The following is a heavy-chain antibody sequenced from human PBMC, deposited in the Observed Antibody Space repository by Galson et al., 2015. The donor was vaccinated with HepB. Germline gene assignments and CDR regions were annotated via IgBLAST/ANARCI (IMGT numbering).Heavy chain of an antibody. D-gene: IGHD5-24*01. J-gene: IGHJ4*02. CDR2: ISYDGSNK. Sequence: SLRLSCAASGFTFSSYAMHWVRQAPGKGLEWVAVISYDGSNKYYADSVKGRFTISRDNSKNTLYLQMNSLRAEDTAVYYCARDSGDGYNLFDYWGQGTLVTVSS. CDR3: ARDSGDGYNLFDY. CDR1: GFTFSSYA. V-gene: IGHV3-30-3*01.